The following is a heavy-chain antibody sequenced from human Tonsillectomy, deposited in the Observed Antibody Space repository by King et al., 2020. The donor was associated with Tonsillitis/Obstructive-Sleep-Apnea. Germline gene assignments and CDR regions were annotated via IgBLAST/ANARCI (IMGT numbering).Heavy chain of an antibody. D-gene: IGHD2-2*01. V-gene: IGHV3-23*04. Sequence: QLVQSGGGLVQPGGSLRLSCAASGFTFSSYAMSWVRQAPGKGLEGVSAISGSGGSTDYADSVKGRFTISRDNSKNTLYLQMNSLRAEDTAVYYCAKEWGRYCSSTSCPFDYWGQGNLVTVSS. J-gene: IGHJ4*02. CDR2: ISGSGGST. CDR1: GFTFSSYA. CDR3: AKEWGRYCSSTSCPFDY.